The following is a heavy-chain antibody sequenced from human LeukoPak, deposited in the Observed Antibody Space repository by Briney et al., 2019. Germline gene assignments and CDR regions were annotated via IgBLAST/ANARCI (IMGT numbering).Heavy chain of an antibody. V-gene: IGHV3-30-3*01. J-gene: IGHJ4*02. Sequence: PGGSLRLSCAASGFTFSSYAMHWVRQAPGKGLEWVAVISYDGSNKYYADSVKGRFTISRDNSKNTLYLQMNSLRAEDTAVYYCARRDGGKSSFDYWGQGTLVTVSS. CDR2: ISYDGSNK. D-gene: IGHD4-23*01. CDR1: GFTFSSYA. CDR3: ARRDGGKSSFDY.